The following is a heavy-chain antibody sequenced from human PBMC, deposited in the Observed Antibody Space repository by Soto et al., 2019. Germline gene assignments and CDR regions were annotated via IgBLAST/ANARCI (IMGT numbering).Heavy chain of an antibody. D-gene: IGHD5-12*01. J-gene: IGHJ4*02. Sequence: WGSLRLSCAASGFAFISYGMHLGRHAPFKWLEWVAVISYDGSNKYYADSVKGRFTISRDNSKNTLYLQMNSLRAEDTAVYYCAKGEYSKDYFDYWGQGTLVTVSS. CDR1: GFAFISYG. CDR3: AKGEYSKDYFDY. V-gene: IGHV3-30*18. CDR2: ISYDGSNK.